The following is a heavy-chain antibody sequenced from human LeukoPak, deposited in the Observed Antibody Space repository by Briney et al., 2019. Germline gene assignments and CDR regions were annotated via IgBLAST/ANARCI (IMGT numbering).Heavy chain of an antibody. V-gene: IGHV3-30*02. CDR1: GFTFSNYG. CDR3: AKDPHYYGSGRKYYFDY. Sequence: PGGSLSLSCAASGFTFSNYGMHWVRQAPGKGLEWVAFIRYDGTNKDYADSVKGRFTISRDNSKSTLFLQMNSLRTEDTAVYYCAKDPHYYGSGRKYYFDYWGQGTLVTVSS. J-gene: IGHJ4*02. D-gene: IGHD3-10*01. CDR2: IRYDGTNK.